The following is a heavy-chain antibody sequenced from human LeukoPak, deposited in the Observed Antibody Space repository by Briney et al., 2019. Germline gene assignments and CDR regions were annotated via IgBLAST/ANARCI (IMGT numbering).Heavy chain of an antibody. J-gene: IGHJ5*02. Sequence: PSETLSLTCTVSGGSISSYYWSWIRQPPGKGLEWIGYIYYSGSTNYNPSLKSRVTISVDTSKNQFSLKLSSVTAADTAVYYCARSYSSSWYHRDWFDPWGQGTLVTVSS. CDR3: ARSYSSSWYHRDWFDP. CDR2: IYYSGST. D-gene: IGHD6-13*01. V-gene: IGHV4-59*01. CDR1: GGSISSYY.